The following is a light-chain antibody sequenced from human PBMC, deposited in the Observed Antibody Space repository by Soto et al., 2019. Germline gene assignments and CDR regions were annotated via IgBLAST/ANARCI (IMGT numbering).Light chain of an antibody. V-gene: IGKV3-15*01. J-gene: IGKJ1*01. Sequence: IVMTQSPATLAVSPGERVTPSCRASQDVRDLAWFQHKPGQPPRLLIHGASIRAIGIPARFSGSGSGTDFTLTISSLQSEDFAVYYCHQCSRWPWTFGQGTRVEI. CDR2: GAS. CDR1: QDVRD. CDR3: HQCSRWPWT.